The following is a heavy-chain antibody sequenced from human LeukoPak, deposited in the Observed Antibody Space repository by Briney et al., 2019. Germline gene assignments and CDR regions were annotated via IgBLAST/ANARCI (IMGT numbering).Heavy chain of an antibody. D-gene: IGHD3-10*01. CDR3: ARGSARSGYGMDV. CDR1: GGSISSYY. J-gene: IGHJ6*02. Sequence: PSETLSLTCTVSGGSISSYYWSWIRQPPGKGLEWIAYIYDSGSTNYNPSLKSRVTISVDMSKNQFSLKPSSVTAADTAVYYCARGSARSGYGMDVWGQGTTVTVSS. V-gene: IGHV4-59*08. CDR2: IYDSGST.